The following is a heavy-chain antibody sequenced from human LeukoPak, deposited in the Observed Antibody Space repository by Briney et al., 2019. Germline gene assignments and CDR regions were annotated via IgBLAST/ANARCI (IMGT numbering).Heavy chain of an antibody. J-gene: IGHJ4*02. CDR2: IYYTGTT. V-gene: IGHV4-39*01. CDR3: LNSAVANAEFDF. Sequence: PSETLSLTCTVSGDSISRTYYYWGWIRQPPGKGLEWIANIYYTGTTYYNPSLQSRVTISMDTSKNQFSLKLASVTAADTAVYARLNSAVANAEFDFWGQGSLVTVSS. CDR1: GDSISRTYYY. D-gene: IGHD5-12*01.